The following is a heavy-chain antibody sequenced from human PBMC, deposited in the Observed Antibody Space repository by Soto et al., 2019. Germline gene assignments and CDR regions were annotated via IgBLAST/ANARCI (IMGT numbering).Heavy chain of an antibody. CDR2: ISTSSSYT. CDR3: ARLRLTGYFDY. J-gene: IGHJ4*02. V-gene: IGHV3-11*03. Sequence: LSLTCAVSGGSISSNDWWTWVRQAPGKGLEWLSYISTSSSYTNYADSVKGRFTISRDNAMNSLYLQMNSLRAEDTAVYYCARLRLTGYFDYWGQGTLVTVSS. CDR1: GGSISSNDW.